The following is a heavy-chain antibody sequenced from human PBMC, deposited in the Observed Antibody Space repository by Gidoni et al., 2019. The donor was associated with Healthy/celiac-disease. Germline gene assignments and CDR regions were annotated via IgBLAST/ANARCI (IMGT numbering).Heavy chain of an antibody. CDR1: GGSISSGSYY. J-gene: IGHJ6*02. Sequence: QVQLQESGPGLVKPSQTLSLTCTVSGGSISSGSYYWSWSRQPAGKGLEWIGGIYPSGSTNYNPSLKSRVTISVDTSKNQFSLKLSSVTAADTAVYYCARDPMTTTVTGDGMDVWGQGTTVTVSS. CDR3: ARDPMTTTVTGDGMDV. D-gene: IGHD4-17*01. V-gene: IGHV4-61*02. CDR2: IYPSGST.